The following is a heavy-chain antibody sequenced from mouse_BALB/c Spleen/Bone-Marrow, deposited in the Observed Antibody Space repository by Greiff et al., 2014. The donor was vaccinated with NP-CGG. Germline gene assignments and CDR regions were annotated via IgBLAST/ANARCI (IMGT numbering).Heavy chain of an antibody. CDR2: INPSSGYT. J-gene: IGHJ2*01. D-gene: IGHD1-2*01. Sequence: VKLQESGAELARPGASVKMSCKASDYTFTSYTMHWVKQRPGQGLEWIGYINPSSGYTNYNQKFKDKATLTADKSSSTAYMQPSSLTSEDSAVYYCARFITTATEYFDYWGQGTTLTVSS. CDR3: ARFITTATEYFDY. V-gene: IGHV1-4*01. CDR1: DYTFTSYT.